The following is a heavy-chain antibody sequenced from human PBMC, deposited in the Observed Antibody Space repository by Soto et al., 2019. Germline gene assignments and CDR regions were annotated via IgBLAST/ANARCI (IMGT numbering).Heavy chain of an antibody. J-gene: IGHJ4*02. CDR2: INHSGST. D-gene: IGHD6-13*01. CDR3: ANQAAAGLFDY. Sequence: QVQLQQWGAGLLKPSETLSLTCAVYGGSFSGYYWSWIRQPPGKGLEWIGEINHSGSTNYNPSLKSRVTISVDTSKNQFSLKLSSVTAADTAVYYCANQAAAGLFDYWGQGTLVNVSS. CDR1: GGSFSGYY. V-gene: IGHV4-34*01.